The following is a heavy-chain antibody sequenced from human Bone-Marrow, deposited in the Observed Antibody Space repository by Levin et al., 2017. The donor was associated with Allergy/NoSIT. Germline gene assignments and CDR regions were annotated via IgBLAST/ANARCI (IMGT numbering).Heavy chain of an antibody. J-gene: IGHJ4*02. CDR3: ARDRYSGYDSLDY. V-gene: IGHV3-7*04. CDR2: IKQDGSEK. Sequence: SCAASGFTFSSYWMSWVRQAPGKGLEWVANIKQDGSEKYYVDSVKGRFTISRDNAKNSLYLQMNSLRAEDTAVYYCARDRYSGYDSLDYWGQGTLVTVSS. CDR1: GFTFSSYW. D-gene: IGHD5-12*01.